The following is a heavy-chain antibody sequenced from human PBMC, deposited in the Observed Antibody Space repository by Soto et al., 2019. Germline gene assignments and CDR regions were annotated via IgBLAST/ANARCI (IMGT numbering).Heavy chain of an antibody. V-gene: IGHV4-59*12. CDR2: IYYGGST. J-gene: IGHJ4*02. CDR3: ASRYGSCFDY. Sequence: QVQLQESGPGLVKPSETLSLTCTVSAGSISSYYWSWIQQPPGKGLEWIGYIYYGGSTNYNPPLKCRVTIPGDTSKRQFSLKLSSVAAADTAVYYCASRYGSCFDYWGQGTLVTVSS. CDR1: AGSISSYY. D-gene: IGHD5-18*01.